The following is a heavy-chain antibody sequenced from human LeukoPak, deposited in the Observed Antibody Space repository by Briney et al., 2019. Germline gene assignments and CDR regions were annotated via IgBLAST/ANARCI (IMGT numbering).Heavy chain of an antibody. CDR3: AKAGSDGGYYTYFDY. V-gene: IGHV3-9*01. Sequence: GGSLRLSCAASGFTFDDYAMHWVRQAPGKGLEWVSGISWNSGSIGYADSVKGRFTISRDNAKNSLYLQMNSLRAEDTALYYCAKAGSDGGYYTYFDYWGQGTLVTVFS. CDR1: GFTFDDYA. CDR2: ISWNSGSI. D-gene: IGHD5-12*01. J-gene: IGHJ4*02.